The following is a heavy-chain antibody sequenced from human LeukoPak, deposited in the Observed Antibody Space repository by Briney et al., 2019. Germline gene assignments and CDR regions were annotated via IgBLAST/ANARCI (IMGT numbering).Heavy chain of an antibody. Sequence: ASVKVTCKASGYTFTRCDINWVRQAPGQGLEWVGLMNRNSGKTGYARKFQGRDTMTKHPSISTAYMEVTSLGYQDTAIYYCARGRPGLASAVPYHLWGEGPLISVSS. CDR1: GYTFTRCD. CDR3: ARGRPGLASAVPYHL. V-gene: IGHV1-8*01. J-gene: IGHJ4*02. D-gene: IGHD6-13*01. CDR2: MNRNSGKT.